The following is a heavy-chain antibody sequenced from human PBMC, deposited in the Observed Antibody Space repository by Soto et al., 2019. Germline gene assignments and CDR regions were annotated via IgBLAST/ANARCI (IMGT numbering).Heavy chain of an antibody. V-gene: IGHV4-61*01. CDR3: ARQTSPQNDYGASASAY. CDR2: IYYSGST. CDR1: GGSVSSGSYY. Sequence: SETLSLTCTVSGGSVSSGSYYWSWIRQPPGKGLEWIGYIYYSGSTNYNPSLKSRVTISVDTSKNQFSLKLSSVTAADTAVYYFARQTSPQNDYGASASAYWGQGTLVPVSS. D-gene: IGHD4-17*01. J-gene: IGHJ4*02.